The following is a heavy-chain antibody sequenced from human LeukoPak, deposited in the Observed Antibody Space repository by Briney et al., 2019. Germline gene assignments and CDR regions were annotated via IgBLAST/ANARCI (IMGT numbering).Heavy chain of an antibody. Sequence: GGSLRLSCAASGFSFSDYGMHWVRQAPGKGPEWVAVISYDGTETYYADFGKGRFTVSRDNSRTTVYLQMNSLRTEDTAVYYCATDTAPDYWGQGTLVTVSS. CDR2: ISYDGTET. CDR3: ATDTAPDY. D-gene: IGHD5-18*01. CDR1: GFSFSDYG. V-gene: IGHV3-30*03. J-gene: IGHJ4*02.